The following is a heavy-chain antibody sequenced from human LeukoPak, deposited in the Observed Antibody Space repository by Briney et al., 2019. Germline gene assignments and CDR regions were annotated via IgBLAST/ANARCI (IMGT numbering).Heavy chain of an antibody. CDR1: GFTFSSYA. V-gene: IGHV3-23*01. CDR3: AKGDPPTYYDILTGQDY. Sequence: GGSLRLSCAASGFTFSSYAMSWVRQAPGKGLEWVAGISAGGGSTYYADSVKGRFTISRDNSKNMLYLQLNSLRAEDTAVYYCAKGDPPTYYDILTGQDYWGQGTLVTVSS. D-gene: IGHD3-9*01. CDR2: ISAGGGST. J-gene: IGHJ4*02.